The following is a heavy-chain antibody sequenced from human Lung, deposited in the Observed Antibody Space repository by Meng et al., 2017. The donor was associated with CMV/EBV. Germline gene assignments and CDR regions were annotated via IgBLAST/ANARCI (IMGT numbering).Heavy chain of an antibody. J-gene: IGHJ5*02. D-gene: IGHD6-6*01. Sequence: IPLEESGPTLVKPTQTLTLTCTFSGFSLSTSGVGVGWIRQPPGKALECLAIIYGDDEKRYSPSLESRLTVTKDTSKNQVVLTMTNMVPVDTATYYCARAAARPSDWFDPWGQGTLVTVSS. V-gene: IGHV2-5*02. CDR1: GFSLSTSGVG. CDR3: ARAAARPSDWFDP. CDR2: IYGDDEK.